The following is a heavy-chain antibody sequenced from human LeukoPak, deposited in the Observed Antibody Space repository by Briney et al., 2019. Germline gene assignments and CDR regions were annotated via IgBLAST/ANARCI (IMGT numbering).Heavy chain of an antibody. J-gene: IGHJ5*02. V-gene: IGHV1-18*01. Sequence: ASVKVSCKASGYTFTSYGISWVRQAPGQGLEWMGWISAYNGNTNYAQKLQGRVTMTTDTSTSTAYMELRSLRSDDTAVYYYARGDSSWYRYWFDPWGQGTLVTVSS. CDR2: ISAYNGNT. CDR1: GYTFTSYG. CDR3: ARGDSSWYRYWFDP. D-gene: IGHD6-13*01.